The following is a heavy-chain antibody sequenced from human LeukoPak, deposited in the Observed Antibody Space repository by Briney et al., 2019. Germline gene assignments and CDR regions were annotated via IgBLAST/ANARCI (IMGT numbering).Heavy chain of an antibody. V-gene: IGHV4-34*01. J-gene: IGHJ3*02. CDR2: INHSGST. D-gene: IGHD5-18*01. Sequence: SETLSLTCAVYGGSFSGYYWSWIRQPPGKGLEWIGEINHSGSTNYNPSLKSRVTISVDTSKNQFSLKLSSVTAADTAVYYCARSGYREGADALDIWGLGTMVTVSS. CDR1: GGSFSGYY. CDR3: ARSGYREGADALDI.